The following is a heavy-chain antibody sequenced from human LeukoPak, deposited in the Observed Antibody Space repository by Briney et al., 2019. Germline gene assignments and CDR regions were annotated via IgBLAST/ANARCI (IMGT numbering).Heavy chain of an antibody. Sequence: GGSLRLFCAASGFTFSSYSMNWVRQAPGKGLEWVSYISSSSSTIYYADSVKRRFTISRDNAKHSLYLQMNSLRAEDTAVFYCGRELVWFGGGAFDIWGQGTMVTVSS. CDR3: GRELVWFGGGAFDI. V-gene: IGHV3-48*01. J-gene: IGHJ3*02. CDR1: GFTFSSYS. CDR2: ISSSSSTI. D-gene: IGHD3-10*01.